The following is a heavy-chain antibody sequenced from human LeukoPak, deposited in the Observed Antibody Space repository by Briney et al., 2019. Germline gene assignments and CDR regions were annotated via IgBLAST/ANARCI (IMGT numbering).Heavy chain of an antibody. J-gene: IGHJ5*02. CDR2: IYYSGST. Sequence: PSETLSLTCTVSGGSISSYYWSWIRHPPGKGLEWIGYIYYSGSTNYNPSLKSRVTISVDTSKNQFSLKLSSVTAADTAVYYCARSKWELLLNWFDPWGQGTLVTVSS. D-gene: IGHD1-26*01. CDR1: GGSISSYY. V-gene: IGHV4-59*01. CDR3: ARSKWELLLNWFDP.